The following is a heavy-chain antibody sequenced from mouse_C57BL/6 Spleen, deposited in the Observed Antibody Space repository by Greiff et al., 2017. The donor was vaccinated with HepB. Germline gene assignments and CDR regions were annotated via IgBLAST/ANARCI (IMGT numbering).Heavy chain of an antibody. J-gene: IGHJ4*01. CDR2: IDPSDSYT. CDR1: GYTFTSYW. D-gene: IGHD2-4*01. Sequence: VQLQQPGAELVMPGASVKLSCKASGYTFTSYWMHWVKQRPGQGLEWIGEIDPSDSYTNYNQKFKGKSTLTVDKSSSPAYMQLSSLTSEDSAVYCCAKGDYDRGYAMDYWGQGTSVTVSS. V-gene: IGHV1-69*01. CDR3: AKGDYDRGYAMDY.